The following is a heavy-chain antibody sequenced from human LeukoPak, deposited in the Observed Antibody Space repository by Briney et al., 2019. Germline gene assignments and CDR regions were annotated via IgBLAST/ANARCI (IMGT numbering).Heavy chain of an antibody. V-gene: IGHV1-46*01. J-gene: IGHJ4*02. CDR1: GYTFTSYY. D-gene: IGHD2-21*02. Sequence: ASVKVSCKASGYTFTSYYMHWVRQAPGQGLEWMGIINPSGGSTSYAQKFQGRVTMTRDTSTSTAYMELSSLRSEDTAVYYCARGPRGVVVTATANYWGQGTLVTVSS. CDR3: ARGPRGVVVTATANY. CDR2: INPSGGST.